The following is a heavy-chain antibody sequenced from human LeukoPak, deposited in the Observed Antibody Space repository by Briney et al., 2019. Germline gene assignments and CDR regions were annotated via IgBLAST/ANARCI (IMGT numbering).Heavy chain of an antibody. CDR1: GYDFINYG. CDR2: RSIYNGNT. D-gene: IGHD6-6*01. J-gene: IGHJ4*02. CDR3: ARGEPFPSSSSSREYYLDY. V-gene: IGHV1-18*01. Sequence: ASVKVSCKASGYDFINYGISWVRQAPGQGLEWMGWRSIYNGNTDYKLQGRVTMTTDTSTNTAYMEVRSLRSDDTAAYYCARGEPFPSSSSSREYYLDYWGQGTLVTVSS.